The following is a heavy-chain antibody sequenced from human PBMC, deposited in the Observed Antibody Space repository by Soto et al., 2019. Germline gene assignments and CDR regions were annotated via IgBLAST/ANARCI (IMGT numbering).Heavy chain of an antibody. CDR3: ASTSTYYDYVWGSYHFDY. D-gene: IGHD3-16*02. CDR2: ISGSGTNT. V-gene: IGHV3-23*01. Sequence: QPGGSLRLSCAASGFTFSSYAMGFVRQAPGKGLEWVSGISGSGTNTYYADSVQGRFTISRDNSKNTLFLQMHSLTAADTAVYYCASTSTYYDYVWGSYHFDYWGQGTLVTVSS. CDR1: GFTFSSYA. J-gene: IGHJ4*02.